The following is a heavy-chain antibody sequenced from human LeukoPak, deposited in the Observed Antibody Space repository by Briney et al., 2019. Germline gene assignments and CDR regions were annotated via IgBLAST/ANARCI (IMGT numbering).Heavy chain of an antibody. V-gene: IGHV1-69*13. CDR2: IIPIFGTA. CDR3: ARGFIVRGVIEYDY. J-gene: IGHJ4*02. CDR1: GGTFSSYA. Sequence: SVKVSCKASGGTFSSYAISWVRQAPRQGLEWMGGIIPIFGTANYAQKFQGRVTITADESTITAYMELSSLRSEDTAVYYCARGFIVRGVIEYDYWVQGTLLTVSS. D-gene: IGHD3-10*01.